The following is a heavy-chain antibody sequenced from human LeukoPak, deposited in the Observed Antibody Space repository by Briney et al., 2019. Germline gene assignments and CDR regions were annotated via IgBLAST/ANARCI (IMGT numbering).Heavy chain of an antibody. Sequence: ASVTVSCKASGYTFTSYGISWVRQAPGQGLEWMGWISAYNGNTNYAQKLQGRVTMTTDTSTSTAYMELRSLRSDDTAVYYCARSYYDSSGYYYFDYWGQGTLVTVSS. CDR2: ISAYNGNT. D-gene: IGHD3-22*01. V-gene: IGHV1-18*01. CDR1: GYTFTSYG. CDR3: ARSYYDSSGYYYFDY. J-gene: IGHJ4*02.